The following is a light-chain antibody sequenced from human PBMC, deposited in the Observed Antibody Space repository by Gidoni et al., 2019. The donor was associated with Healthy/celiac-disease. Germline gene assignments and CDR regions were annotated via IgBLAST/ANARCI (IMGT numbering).Light chain of an antibody. J-gene: IGKJ3*01. CDR2: AAS. Sequence: LQMTPSPSSLSASVGDRVTITCRASQSISSYLNWYQQKPGKAPKLLIYAASRLQSGVPSRVRGSGSGTDFTLTISSLQPEDLATYYWQQRDSTQSFXPXTKVDIK. CDR3: QQRDSTQS. V-gene: IGKV1-39*01. CDR1: QSISSY.